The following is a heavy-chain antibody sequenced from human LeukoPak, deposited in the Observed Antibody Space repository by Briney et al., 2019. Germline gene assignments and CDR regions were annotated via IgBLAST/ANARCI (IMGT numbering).Heavy chain of an antibody. J-gene: IGHJ3*02. CDR1: GFTFSSYG. CDR2: ISYDGSNK. Sequence: GRSLRLSRAASGFTFSSYGMHWVRQAPGKGLEWVAVISYDGSNKYYADSVKGRFTISRDNSKNTLYLQMNSLRAEDTAVYYCARTRGAFDIWGQGTMVTVSS. V-gene: IGHV3-30*03. CDR3: ARTRGAFDI.